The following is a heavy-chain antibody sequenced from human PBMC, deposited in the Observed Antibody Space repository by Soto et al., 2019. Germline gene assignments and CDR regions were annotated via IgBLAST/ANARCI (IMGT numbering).Heavy chain of an antibody. J-gene: IGHJ5*02. D-gene: IGHD2-2*01. CDR2: ISAYNGNT. CDR1: GYTFTSYG. V-gene: IGHV1-18*04. CDR3: ARGHLFSTSSLGFRVDWLDP. Sequence: QVQLVQSGAEMKEPGASVKVSCKASGYTFTSYGISWVRQAPGQGLEWMGWISAYNGNTNYAQMIQGRVTMTTDTSTSTAYMELRSLRSDDTAVYYCARGHLFSTSSLGFRVDWLDPWGQGTLVSVSS.